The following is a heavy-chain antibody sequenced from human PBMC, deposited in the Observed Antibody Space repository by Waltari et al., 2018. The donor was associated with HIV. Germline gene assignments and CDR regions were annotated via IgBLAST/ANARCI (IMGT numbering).Heavy chain of an antibody. D-gene: IGHD3-16*01. J-gene: IGHJ4*02. CDR1: GFPISSYS. CDR3: GRGGLRDY. Sequence: EVQLVDSGGGLVQPGGSLRISCAASGFPISSYSMSWVRQAPGAGLEWVACIKEDGSEKTYVDSVKGRFTISRDNAKNSLFLQMNNLRAEDTAVYYCGRGGLRDYWGQGTLVTVSS. V-gene: IGHV3-7*01. CDR2: IKEDGSEK.